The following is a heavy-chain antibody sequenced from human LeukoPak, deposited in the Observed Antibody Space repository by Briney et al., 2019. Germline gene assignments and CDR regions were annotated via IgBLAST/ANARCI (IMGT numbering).Heavy chain of an antibody. J-gene: IGHJ5*02. CDR1: GASISSGNYY. V-gene: IGHV4-30-4*01. CDR2: ISYSGST. D-gene: IGHD3-22*01. Sequence: SETLSLTCTVPGASISSGNYYWSWIRQPPGKGLEWIGYISYSGSTYYNPSLKSRISISVDTSNNQFSLELRSVTATDTAVYYCARRNYYDSNGYYLWGQGTLVAVSS. CDR3: ARRNYYDSNGYYL.